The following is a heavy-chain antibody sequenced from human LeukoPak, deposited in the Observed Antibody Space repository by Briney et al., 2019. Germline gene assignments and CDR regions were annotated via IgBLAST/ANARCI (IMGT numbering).Heavy chain of an antibody. CDR3: ARDRSGIAVVEYYGMDV. CDR1: GFTFSGYA. D-gene: IGHD6-19*01. CDR2: ILYDGTTK. V-gene: IGHV3-30-3*01. J-gene: IGHJ6*02. Sequence: GGSLRLSCAASGFTFSGYAMSWVRQAPGKGLEWVAVILYDGTTKYYADSVNGRFSISRDNSKNTLYLQMNSLRAEDTAVYYCARDRSGIAVVEYYGMDVWGQGTTVTVSS.